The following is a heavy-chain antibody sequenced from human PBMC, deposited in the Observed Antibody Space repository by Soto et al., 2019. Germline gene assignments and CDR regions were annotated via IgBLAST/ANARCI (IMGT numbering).Heavy chain of an antibody. Sequence: SETLSLTCAVYGGSFSGYYWSWIRQPPGKGLEWIGEINHSGSTNYNPSLKSRVTISVDTSKNQFSLKLSSVTAADTAVYYCARGRRWLQVTVDYWGQGTLVTVSS. CDR3: ARGRRWLQVTVDY. V-gene: IGHV4-34*01. D-gene: IGHD4-4*01. J-gene: IGHJ4*02. CDR2: INHSGST. CDR1: GGSFSGYY.